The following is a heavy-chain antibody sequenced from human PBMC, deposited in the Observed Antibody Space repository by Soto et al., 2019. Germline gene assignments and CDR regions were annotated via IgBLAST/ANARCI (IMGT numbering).Heavy chain of an antibody. J-gene: IGHJ4*02. CDR3: SRGSAAGTEY. CDR2: IIPILGIA. V-gene: IGHV1-69*02. Sequence: QVQLVQSGAEVKKPGSSVKVSCKASGGTFSSYTISWVRQAPGQGLEWMGRIIPILGIANYAQKFQGRVTITADKSTSTAYRELSSLRSEDTAVYYCSRGSAAGTEYWGQGTLVTVSS. CDR1: GGTFSSYT. D-gene: IGHD6-13*01.